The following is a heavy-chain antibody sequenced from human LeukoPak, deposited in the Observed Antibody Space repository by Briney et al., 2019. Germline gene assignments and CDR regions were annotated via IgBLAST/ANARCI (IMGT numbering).Heavy chain of an antibody. CDR3: ANSPGSPNY. V-gene: IGHV3-33*06. D-gene: IGHD1-1*01. Sequence: PGGSLRLSCAASGFTFSSYGMHWVRQAPGKGVEWVAVIWYDGSNKYYAGSVKGGFTISRDNSKNTLYLQMDSLRAEDTAVYYCANSPGSPNYWGQGTLVTVSS. CDR1: GFTFSSYG. CDR2: IWYDGSNK. J-gene: IGHJ4*02.